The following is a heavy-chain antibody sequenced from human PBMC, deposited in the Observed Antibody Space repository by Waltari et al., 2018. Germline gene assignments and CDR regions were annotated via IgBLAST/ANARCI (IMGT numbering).Heavy chain of an antibody. CDR1: GYTFTSYG. CDR3: ARDSTDVVVTPNWFDP. J-gene: IGHJ5*02. D-gene: IGHD3-22*01. Sequence: QVQLVQSGAEVKKPGASVKVSCKASGYTFTSYGISWVRQAPGQGLEWMGWISAFKGNTNYAQKFQCRVTITAYKSTSTAYMELSSLRSEDTAVYYCARDSTDVVVTPNWFDPWGQGTLVTVSS. CDR2: ISAFKGNT. V-gene: IGHV1-18*01.